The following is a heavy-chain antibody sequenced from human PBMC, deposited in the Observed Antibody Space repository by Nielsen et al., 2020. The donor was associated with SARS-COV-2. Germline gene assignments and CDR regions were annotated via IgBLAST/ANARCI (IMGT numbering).Heavy chain of an antibody. J-gene: IGHJ4*02. CDR1: GFTVSSNY. Sequence: GESLKISCAASGFTVSSNYMSWVRQAPGKGLEWVSVIYSCGSTYYADSVKGRFTISRDNSKNTLYLQMNSLRAEDTALYYCARDLATVTTCIGYWGQGTLVTVSS. D-gene: IGHD4-17*01. CDR2: IYSCGST. V-gene: IGHV3-66*03. CDR3: ARDLATVTTCIGY.